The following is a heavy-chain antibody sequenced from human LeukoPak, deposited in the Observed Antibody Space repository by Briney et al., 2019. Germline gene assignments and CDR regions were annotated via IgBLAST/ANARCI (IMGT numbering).Heavy chain of an antibody. CDR2: IIPIFGTA. CDR3: ASSSGYDILTGYSSLDY. D-gene: IGHD3-9*01. Sequence: ASVKVPCKASGGTFSSYAISWVRQAPGQGLEWMGGIIPIFGTANYAQKFQGRVTITADESTSTAYMELSSLRSEDTAVYYCASSSGYDILTGYSSLDYWGQGTLVTVSS. J-gene: IGHJ4*02. CDR1: GGTFSSYA. V-gene: IGHV1-69*13.